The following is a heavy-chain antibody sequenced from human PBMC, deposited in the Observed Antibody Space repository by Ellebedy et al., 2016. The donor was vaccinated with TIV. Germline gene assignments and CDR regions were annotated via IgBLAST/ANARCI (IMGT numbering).Heavy chain of an antibody. CDR3: AAQDDSSGYYFDY. J-gene: IGHJ4*02. CDR1: GFTFSSYG. D-gene: IGHD3-22*01. CDR2: IWYDGSNK. V-gene: IGHV3-33*01. Sequence: GGSLRLXXAASGFTFSSYGMHWVRQAPGKGLGWVAVIWYDGSNKYYADSVKGRFTISRDNSKNTLYLQMNSLRAEDTAVYYCAAQDDSSGYYFDYWGQGTLVTVSS.